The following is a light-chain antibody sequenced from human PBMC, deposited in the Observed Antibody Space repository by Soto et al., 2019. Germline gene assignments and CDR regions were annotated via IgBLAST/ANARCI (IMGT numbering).Light chain of an antibody. J-gene: IGKJ1*01. CDR3: QQYGGSPRT. CDR2: GAS. CDR1: QSIGGNF. V-gene: IGKV3-20*01. Sequence: EIMLTQSPGTLSLSQGEGATLSCRASQSIGGNFLAWYQQRRGQAPRLLIHGASNRATGIPDRFSGSGSGTDFTLTITRLEPEDFAVYYCQQYGGSPRTFGQRTKVDIK.